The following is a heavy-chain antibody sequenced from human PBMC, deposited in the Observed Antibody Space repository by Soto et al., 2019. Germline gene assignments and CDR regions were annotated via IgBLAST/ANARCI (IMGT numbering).Heavy chain of an antibody. J-gene: IGHJ4*02. CDR3: SKRKYCPSTTCSDY. V-gene: IGHV3-66*01. Sequence: EVQLVESGGALVQPGGSLRLSCAASGFTVSISYMTWVRQVPGKGLEWVSIIYSDGNTYYADSVKGRFTISRDNSKNTLYLQISSLRAEDTSVYYCSKRKYCPSTTCSDYWGQGTLVTVSS. CDR1: GFTVSISY. CDR2: IYSDGNT. D-gene: IGHD2-2*01.